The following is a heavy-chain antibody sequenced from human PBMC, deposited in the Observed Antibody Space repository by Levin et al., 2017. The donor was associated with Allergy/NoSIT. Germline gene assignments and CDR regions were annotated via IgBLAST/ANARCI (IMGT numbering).Heavy chain of an antibody. CDR1: GDSISSGGYY. Sequence: ASQTLSLTCTVSGDSISSGGYYWTWIRHHPGKGLEWIGYIYYSGMSYYNPSLKSRIIISVDKSKNQISLKLTSVTAADTAVYYCAKTLISWGQGTLVTVSS. V-gene: IGHV4-31*03. D-gene: IGHD3-16*01. CDR2: IYYSGMS. J-gene: IGHJ5*02. CDR3: AKTLIS.